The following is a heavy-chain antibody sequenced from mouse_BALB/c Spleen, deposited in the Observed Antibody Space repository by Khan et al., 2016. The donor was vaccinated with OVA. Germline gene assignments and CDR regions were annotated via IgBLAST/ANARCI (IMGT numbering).Heavy chain of an antibody. CDR1: GFTFSSYG. CDR2: ISGDSNTL. CDR3: STAYFYGYYFDY. D-gene: IGHD1-1*01. V-gene: IGHV5-17*02. Sequence: EVELVESGGGLVQPGGSRKLSCAASGFTFSSYGMHWVRQAPEKGLEWIAYISGDSNTLYYADTVKGRFTISRENPKNTLFLQMTSLMSEDTARYYCSTAYFYGYYFDYWGPGTPLTVSS. J-gene: IGHJ2*01.